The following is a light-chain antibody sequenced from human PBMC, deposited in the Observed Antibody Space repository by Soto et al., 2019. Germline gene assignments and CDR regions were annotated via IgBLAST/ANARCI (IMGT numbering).Light chain of an antibody. J-gene: IGKJ1*01. Sequence: DVPMTLSLSTLSASVGDRVTVTCRASQGISSWLAWYQQTPGKALKLLIYAASSLQSAVPSRFSGSGSGTDFTLTISSLQPEEVATYDCRQANSFPPRTFGQGTKVDI. V-gene: IGKV1-12*01. CDR2: AAS. CDR1: QGISSW. CDR3: RQANSFPPRT.